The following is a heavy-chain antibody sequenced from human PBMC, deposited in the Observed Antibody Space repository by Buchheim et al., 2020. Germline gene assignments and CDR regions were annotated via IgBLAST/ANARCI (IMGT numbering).Heavy chain of an antibody. CDR2: VDHGGST. D-gene: IGHD2/OR15-2a*01. J-gene: IGHJ6*02. CDR3: ASAPRNSYYYYGMDV. Sequence: QVQLQQWGAGLLKPSETLSLTCAAYGASFSGYYWSWIRQPPGKGLEWIGEVDHGGSTYYNPSLKSRVTISLDTSKNQFSLRLSSVTAADTAVYYCASAPRNSYYYYGMDVWGQGTT. CDR1: GASFSGYY. V-gene: IGHV4-34*01.